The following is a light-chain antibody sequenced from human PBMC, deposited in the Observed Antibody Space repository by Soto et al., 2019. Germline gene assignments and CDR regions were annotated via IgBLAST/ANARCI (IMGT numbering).Light chain of an antibody. J-gene: IGKJ4*01. V-gene: IGKV3-20*01. Sequence: EIVLTQSPGTLSLSPGERATLSCRASQSVSSSYLAWYQQKPGQAPRLLIYGASSRATGIPDRFSGSGSGTDFTLTISRLEPEDCAVYYCQQDGSSPRVTFGGGTKVEIK. CDR1: QSVSSSY. CDR3: QQDGSSPRVT. CDR2: GAS.